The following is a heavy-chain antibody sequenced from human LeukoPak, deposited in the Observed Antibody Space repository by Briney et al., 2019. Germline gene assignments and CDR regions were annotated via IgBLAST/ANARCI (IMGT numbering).Heavy chain of an antibody. CDR2: MNPNSGNT. D-gene: IGHD6-13*01. Sequence: ASVKVSCKASGYTFTSYDINWVRQATGQGLEWMGWMNPNSGNTGYAQKFQGRVTMTRNTSISTAYMELSSLRSEDTAVYYCARGFIAAAPRDYWGQGTLVTVSS. J-gene: IGHJ4*02. CDR3: ARGFIAAAPRDY. V-gene: IGHV1-8*01. CDR1: GYTFTSYD.